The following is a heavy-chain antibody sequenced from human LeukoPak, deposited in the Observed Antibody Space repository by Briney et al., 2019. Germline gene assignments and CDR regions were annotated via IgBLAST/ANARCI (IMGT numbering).Heavy chain of an antibody. CDR3: ARDPTVTTAPDY. CDR2: ISAYNGNT. V-gene: IGHV1-18*01. D-gene: IGHD4-17*01. J-gene: IGHJ4*02. CDR1: GYPFISYG. Sequence: GDSVKVSCKASGYPFISYGIVWVRQAPGQGLEWMGWISAYNGNTNYAQELQGRVTMTTDTSTSTAYMEMRSLRSEDTAMYYCARDPTVTTAPDYWGQGTLVTVSS.